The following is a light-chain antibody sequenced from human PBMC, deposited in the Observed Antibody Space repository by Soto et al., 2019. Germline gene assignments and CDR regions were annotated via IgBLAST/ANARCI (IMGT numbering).Light chain of an antibody. J-gene: IGLJ1*01. CDR3: SSYTSSSTYV. Sequence: QSVLTQPPSVSGSPGQSVTISCTGTSSDVGSYNRVSWYQQPPGTAPKLMIYEVTNRPSGVPDRFSGSKSGNTASLTIFGLQAEDEADYYCSSYTSSSTYVFGNGTKVTVL. V-gene: IGLV2-18*02. CDR1: SSDVGSYNR. CDR2: EVT.